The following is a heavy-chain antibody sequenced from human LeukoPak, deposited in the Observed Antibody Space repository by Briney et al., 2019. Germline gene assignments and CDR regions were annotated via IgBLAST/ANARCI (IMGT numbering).Heavy chain of an antibody. CDR2: LSYDRSNK. V-gene: IGHV3-30*04. D-gene: IGHD3-10*01. J-gene: IGHJ4*02. CDR3: ARDNYGLDY. CDR1: GFTFSNYA. Sequence: GGSLRLSCAASGFTFSNYAMHWVRQTPGKGLEGVADLSYDRSNKYYADSVKGRFTISRDNSKNTLYLQMISLRAEDTAVYYCARDNYGLDYWGQGTLVTVSS.